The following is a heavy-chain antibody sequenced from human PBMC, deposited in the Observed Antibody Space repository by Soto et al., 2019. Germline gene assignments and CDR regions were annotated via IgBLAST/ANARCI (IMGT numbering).Heavy chain of an antibody. J-gene: IGHJ6*02. V-gene: IGHV4-34*01. CDR1: GGAFSGYY. D-gene: IGHD6-13*01. CDR3: AREGVSSSWYYYYGLDV. CDR2: INHSGST. Sequence: PSETLSLTCAVYGGAFSGYYWTWVRQPPGTGLEWIGEINHSGSTNYNPSLKSRVTISVDTSKNQFSLKLSSVTAADTAVYYCAREGVSSSWYYYYGLDVWGQGTTVT.